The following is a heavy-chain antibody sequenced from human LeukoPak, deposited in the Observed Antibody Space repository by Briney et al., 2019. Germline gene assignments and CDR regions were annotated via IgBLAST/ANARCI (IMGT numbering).Heavy chain of an antibody. Sequence: GESLRLSCTASGFTLSNFWMGWVRQAPGKGLEWVANIKQDETERFYLGSVKGRFTISRDNAKNSLYLQMNSLRVEDTALYYCVRVRAAAGGIHYFDYWGQGTLVTVSS. CDR2: IKQDETER. V-gene: IGHV3-7*03. J-gene: IGHJ4*02. D-gene: IGHD6-13*01. CDR1: GFTLSNFW. CDR3: VRVRAAAGGIHYFDY.